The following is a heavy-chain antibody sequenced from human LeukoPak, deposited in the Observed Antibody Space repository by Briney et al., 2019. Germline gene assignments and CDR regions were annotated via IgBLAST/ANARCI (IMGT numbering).Heavy chain of an antibody. V-gene: IGHV1-2*02. CDR3: ARGSPASGQYPFEY. Sequence: ASVKVSCKASGYTFTDYYMHWVRQAPGQGLGWMGWIKPKSGDTKYAQKFQGRVTMTRDKSISTAQMELSGLTSDDTAVYYCARGSPASGQYPFEYWGQGTLLTVSS. D-gene: IGHD3-3*01. J-gene: IGHJ4*02. CDR2: IKPKSGDT. CDR1: GYTFTDYY.